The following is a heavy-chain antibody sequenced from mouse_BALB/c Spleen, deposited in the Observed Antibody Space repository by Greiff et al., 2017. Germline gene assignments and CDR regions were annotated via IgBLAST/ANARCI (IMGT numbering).Heavy chain of an antibody. V-gene: IGHV1-9*01. CDR1: GYTFSSYW. D-gene: IGHD2-1*01. J-gene: IGHJ4*01. CDR3: ARRYGNYGSAMDY. Sequence: VQLQQSGAELMKPGASVKISCKATGYTFSSYWIEWVKQRPGHGLEWIGEILPGSGSTNYNEKFKGKATFTADTSSNTAYMQLSSLTSEDSAVYYCARRYGNYGSAMDYWGQGTSVTVSS. CDR2: ILPGSGST.